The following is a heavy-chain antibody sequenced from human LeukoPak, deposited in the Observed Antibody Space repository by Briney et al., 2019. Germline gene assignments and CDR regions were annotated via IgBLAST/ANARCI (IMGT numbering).Heavy chain of an antibody. V-gene: IGHV4-59*12. CDR3: ARKRGSYVFDY. Sequence: SETLSLTCTVSGGSISSYYWSWIRQPPGKGLEWIGYIYYSGSTNYNPSLKSRITISVDTSKNQFSLKLSSVTAADTAVYYCARKRGSYVFDYWGQGTLVTVSS. CDR1: GGSISSYY. J-gene: IGHJ4*02. D-gene: IGHD1-26*01. CDR2: IYYSGST.